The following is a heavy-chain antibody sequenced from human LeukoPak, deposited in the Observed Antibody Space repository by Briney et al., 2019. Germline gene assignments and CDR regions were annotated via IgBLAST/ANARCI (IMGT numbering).Heavy chain of an antibody. V-gene: IGHV3-21*06. D-gene: IGHD6-13*01. CDR3: ATYSRNNGREFHY. J-gene: IGHJ1*01. Sequence: TGGSLRLSCAASGFTFSSYTMNWVRQAPGKGLEWVSSISSSSSYIYYAESVKGRFTISRDDGKNSAYLQMNSLRVEDTAVYYCATYSRNNGREFHYWGQGTLVSVSP. CDR1: GFTFSSYT. CDR2: ISSSSSYI.